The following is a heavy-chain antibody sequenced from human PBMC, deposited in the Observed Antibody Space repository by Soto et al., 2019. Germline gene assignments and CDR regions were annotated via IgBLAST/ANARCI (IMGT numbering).Heavy chain of an antibody. D-gene: IGHD3-22*01. CDR1: GFTLGYYG. J-gene: IGHJ6*02. CDR3: AKGQRGSSDGMDV. V-gene: IGHV3-30*18. CDR2: LAYDGVYT. Sequence: QMRLVESGGGVVQPGRSLRLSCLVSGFTLGYYGTHWVRQAPGKGLEWVAHLAYDGVYTAYADSVKGRFTISSDSAKITLFLEMDRLTTDDTAVYYCAKGQRGSSDGMDVWGQGTNVTVSS.